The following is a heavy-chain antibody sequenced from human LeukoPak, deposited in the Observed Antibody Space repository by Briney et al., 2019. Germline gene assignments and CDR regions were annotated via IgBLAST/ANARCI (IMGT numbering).Heavy chain of an antibody. CDR2: IKQDGSEK. Sequence: PGGSLRLSCAASGFTFSSYWMSWVRQAPGKGLEWVANIKQDGSEKYYVDSVKGRFTISRDNAKNSLYLQMNSLRAEDTAVYYCARESGAYGDYNSMDVWGKGTTVTVSS. CDR3: ARESGAYGDYNSMDV. V-gene: IGHV3-7*01. J-gene: IGHJ6*03. D-gene: IGHD4-17*01. CDR1: GFTFSSYW.